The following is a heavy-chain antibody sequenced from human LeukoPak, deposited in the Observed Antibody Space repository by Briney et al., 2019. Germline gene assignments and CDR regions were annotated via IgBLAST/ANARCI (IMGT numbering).Heavy chain of an antibody. V-gene: IGHV1-69*05. Sequence: SVKVSCKASGGTFSSYAISWVRQAPGQGLKWMGGIIPIFGTANYAQKFQGRVTITTDESTSTAYMELSSLRSEDTAVYYCARGARSGNYYYYMDVWGKGTTVTVSS. CDR1: GGTFSSYA. CDR2: IIPIFGTA. J-gene: IGHJ6*03. CDR3: ARGARSGNYYYYMDV. D-gene: IGHD1-26*01.